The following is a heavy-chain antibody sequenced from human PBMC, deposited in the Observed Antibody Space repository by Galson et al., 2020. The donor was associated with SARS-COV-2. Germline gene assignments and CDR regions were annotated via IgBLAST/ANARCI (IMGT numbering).Heavy chain of an antibody. D-gene: IGHD3-16*01. V-gene: IGHV3-15*01. CDR1: GFNFNNAW. Sequence: GESLKISCSASGFNFNNAWMSWVRQTPGKGLEWVGRIKSKSEGGKTDYAAPVKGRFIISRDASENTLYLQMNSLKTEDTAVYYCTTDPVRLGLLEEFPVYWGQGSLVTVSS. CDR2: IKSKSEGGKT. CDR3: TTDPVRLGLLEEFPVY. J-gene: IGHJ4*02.